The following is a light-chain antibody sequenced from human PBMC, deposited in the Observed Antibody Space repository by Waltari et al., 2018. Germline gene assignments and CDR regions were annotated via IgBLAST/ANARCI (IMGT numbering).Light chain of an antibody. CDR3: QHYVRLPAT. V-gene: IGKV3-20*01. Sequence: EIVLTQSPGTLSLSPGERATLACRASQSVGRSLAWYQQKPGQAPRLLIYDASRRATGIPDRFSGSGSGTDFILTISTLEPEDFAVYYCQHYVRLPATFGQGTKVEI. CDR2: DAS. CDR1: QSVGRS. J-gene: IGKJ1*01.